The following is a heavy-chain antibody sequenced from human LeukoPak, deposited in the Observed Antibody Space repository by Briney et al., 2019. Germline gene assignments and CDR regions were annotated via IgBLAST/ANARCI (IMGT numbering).Heavy chain of an antibody. Sequence: SETLSLTCTVSGVSISSNSCYWGWIRQPPGKGLEWIGSIYYSGSTFYSPSLKSRVTISVDTSKNQFSLKLSSVTAADTAVYYCARDSPAMRDAFDIWGQGTMVTVSS. CDR1: GVSISSNSCY. CDR2: IYYSGST. J-gene: IGHJ3*02. CDR3: ARDSPAMRDAFDI. V-gene: IGHV4-39*07.